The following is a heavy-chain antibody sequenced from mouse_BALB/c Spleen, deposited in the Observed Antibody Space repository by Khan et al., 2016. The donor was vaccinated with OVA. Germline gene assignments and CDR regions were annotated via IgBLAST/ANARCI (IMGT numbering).Heavy chain of an antibody. Sequence: EVQLQESGPGLVKPSQSLSLTCTVTGYSITSDYAWNWIRQFPGNKLEWMGFISYSGNTNYNPSLKSRISITRDTSKHQFFLQLNSETTEDKATYYCARVYGGDFDYWGQGTTLTVAS. CDR2: ISYSGNT. CDR3: ARVYGGDFDY. V-gene: IGHV3-2*02. CDR1: GYSITSDYA. D-gene: IGHD1-1*02. J-gene: IGHJ2*01.